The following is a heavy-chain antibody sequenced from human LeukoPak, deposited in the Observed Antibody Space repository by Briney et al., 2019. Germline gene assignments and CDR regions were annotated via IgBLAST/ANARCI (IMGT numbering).Heavy chain of an antibody. CDR3: AREALGDGSGSYLRDYYGMDV. Sequence: SVKVSCKASGGTFSSYAISWVRQAPGQGLEWMGRIIPILGIANYAQEFQGRVTITADKSTSTAYMELSSLRSEDTAVYYCAREALGDGSGSYLRDYYGMDVWGQGTTVTVSS. CDR1: GGTFSSYA. CDR2: IIPILGIA. J-gene: IGHJ6*02. V-gene: IGHV1-69*04. D-gene: IGHD3-10*01.